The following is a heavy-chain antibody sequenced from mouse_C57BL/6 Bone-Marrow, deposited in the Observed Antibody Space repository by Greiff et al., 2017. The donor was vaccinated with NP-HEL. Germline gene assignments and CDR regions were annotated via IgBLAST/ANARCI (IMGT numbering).Heavy chain of an antibody. CDR1: GFTFTDYY. CDR2: IRNKANGYTT. Sequence: EVQLQESGGGLVQPGGSLSLSCAASGFTFTDYYMSLVRQPPGKALEWLVFIRNKANGYTTEYSASVKGRFTISRDTSQSILYLQMNALRAEDSATYYCARSIYYDYADDPFYAMDYWGQGTSVTVSS. D-gene: IGHD2-4*01. CDR3: ARSIYYDYADDPFYAMDY. V-gene: IGHV7-3*01. J-gene: IGHJ4*01.